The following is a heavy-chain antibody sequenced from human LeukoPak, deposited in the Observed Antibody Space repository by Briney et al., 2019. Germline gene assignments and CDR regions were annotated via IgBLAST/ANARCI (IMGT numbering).Heavy chain of an antibody. CDR1: GFTFSSYR. J-gene: IGHJ5*02. CDR2: ISSSSSYI. CDR3: ARDHADTAWIP. V-gene: IGHV3-21*03. Sequence: PGGSLRLSCAASGFTFSSYRVNWVRQAPGKGLEWVSSISSSSSYIYYADSVKGRFTISRDNAKNSLYLQMNSLRAEDTAVYYCARDHADTAWIPWGQGTLVTVSS. D-gene: IGHD5-18*01.